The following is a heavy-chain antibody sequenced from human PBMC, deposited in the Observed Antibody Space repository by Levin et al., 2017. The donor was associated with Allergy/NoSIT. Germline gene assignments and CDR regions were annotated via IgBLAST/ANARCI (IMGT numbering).Heavy chain of an antibody. CDR3: ARHTALLWFEELVFDS. V-gene: IGHV4-39*01. Sequence: ESLKISCTVSGGSFITSSYFWAWIRQPPGKGLEWRGSIYYSGTTYYNPSLKSRLTISIDTSTNQFSLKLRSVTAADTAVYYCARHTALLWFEELVFDSWGQGNLVAVSS. CDR1: GGSFITSSYF. J-gene: IGHJ4*02. D-gene: IGHD3-10*01. CDR2: IYYSGTT.